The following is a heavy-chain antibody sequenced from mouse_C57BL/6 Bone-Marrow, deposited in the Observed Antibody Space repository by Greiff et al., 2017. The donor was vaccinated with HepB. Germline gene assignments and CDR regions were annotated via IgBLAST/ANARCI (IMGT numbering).Heavy chain of an antibody. Sequence: QFQLQQPGAELVKPGASVKLSCKASGYTFTSYWMHWVKQRPGQGLEWIGMIHPNSGSTNYNEKFKSKATLTVDKSSSTAYMQLSSLTSEDSAVYYCASPVYYYGSSGRNFDVWGTGTTVTVSS. CDR1: GYTFTSYW. CDR3: ASPVYYYGSSGRNFDV. J-gene: IGHJ1*03. V-gene: IGHV1-64*01. D-gene: IGHD1-1*01. CDR2: IHPNSGST.